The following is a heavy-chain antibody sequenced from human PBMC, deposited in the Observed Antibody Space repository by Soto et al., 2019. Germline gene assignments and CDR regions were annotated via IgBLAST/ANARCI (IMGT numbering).Heavy chain of an antibody. V-gene: IGHV3-23*01. J-gene: IGHJ4*02. CDR1: GFTFSSYA. Sequence: EVQLLESGGGLVQPGGSLRLSCAASGFTFSSYAMSWVRQAPGKGLEWVSAISGSGGSTYYADSVKGRFTISRDNSKNTLYMQMNRLRAEDTAVYYCAKDRSRFYPNFDYWGQGTLVTVSS. CDR3: AKDRSRFYPNFDY. CDR2: ISGSGGST.